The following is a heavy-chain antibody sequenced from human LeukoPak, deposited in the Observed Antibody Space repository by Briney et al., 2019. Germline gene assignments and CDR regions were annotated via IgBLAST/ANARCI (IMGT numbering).Heavy chain of an antibody. Sequence: GGSLRLSCAASGFTFSSYSMNWVRQAPGKGLEWVSSISSSSSYIYYADSVKGRFTISRDNAKNSLYLQMNSLRAEDTAVYYCARVGAPKGSDFWSGSPLTGYYYYYMDVWGKGTTVTVSS. V-gene: IGHV3-21*01. D-gene: IGHD3-3*01. CDR2: ISSSSSYI. CDR3: ARVGAPKGSDFWSGSPLTGYYYYYMDV. J-gene: IGHJ6*03. CDR1: GFTFSSYS.